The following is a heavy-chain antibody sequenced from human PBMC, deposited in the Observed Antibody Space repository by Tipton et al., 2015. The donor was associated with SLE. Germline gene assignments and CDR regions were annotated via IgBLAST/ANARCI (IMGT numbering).Heavy chain of an antibody. Sequence: SLRLSCAASGFTFSAYAMYWVRQAPGKGLEWVAVISFDGSNTYYADSVKGGFTISRDNSQNTLYLQMNSLRAEDTAVYYCAREGRLRHYSYGMDVWGQGTTVTVSS. D-gene: IGHD2-15*01. CDR1: GFTFSAYA. CDR2: ISFDGSNT. J-gene: IGHJ6*02. V-gene: IGHV3-30*04. CDR3: AREGRLRHYSYGMDV.